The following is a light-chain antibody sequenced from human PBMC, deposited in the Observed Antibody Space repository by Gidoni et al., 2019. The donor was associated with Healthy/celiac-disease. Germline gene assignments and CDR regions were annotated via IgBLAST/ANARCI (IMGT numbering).Light chain of an antibody. Sequence: DIVMAQSPASLAVSLGERATINCKSSQSVLYSSNNKNYLAWYQQKPGQPPNLLIYCASTRASGVTDRFSGSGSGTDYTLTISSLQAEDVAVYYCQQYCSTPRTFGQGTKVEIK. V-gene: IGKV4-1*01. CDR3: QQYCSTPRT. CDR1: QSVLYSSNNKNY. J-gene: IGKJ1*01. CDR2: CAS.